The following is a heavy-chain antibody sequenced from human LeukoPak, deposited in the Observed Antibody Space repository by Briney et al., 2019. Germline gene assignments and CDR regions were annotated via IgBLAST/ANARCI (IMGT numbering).Heavy chain of an antibody. D-gene: IGHD5-12*01. J-gene: IGHJ3*02. CDR2: ISSSSSTI. CDR1: GFTFSSYS. V-gene: IGHV3-48*01. Sequence: PGGSLRLSCAASGFTFSSYSMNWVRQAPGKGLEWVSYISSSSSTIYYADSVKGRFTISRDNAKNSLYLQMNSLRAEDTAVYYCARDPGGVATPDAFDIWGQGTMVTVSS. CDR3: ARDPGGVATPDAFDI.